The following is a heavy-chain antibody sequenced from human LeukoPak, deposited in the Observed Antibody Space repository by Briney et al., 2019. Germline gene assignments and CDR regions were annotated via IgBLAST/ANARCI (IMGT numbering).Heavy chain of an antibody. CDR2: INPNTGVT. J-gene: IGHJ6*03. CDR1: GYTFTGYY. D-gene: IGHD3-22*01. Sequence: ASVRVSCKASGYTFTGYYIHWVRQAPGQGLEWMGWINPNTGVTNYAQKGQGRVTTTRNASVSTDYMELSRLNSDDTAVYYCVRGIVSYRLDVWGKGTTVTVSS. V-gene: IGHV1-2*02. CDR3: VRGIVSYRLDV.